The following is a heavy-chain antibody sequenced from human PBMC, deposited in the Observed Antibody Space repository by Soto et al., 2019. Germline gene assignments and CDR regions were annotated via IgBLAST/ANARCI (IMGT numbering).Heavy chain of an antibody. Sequence: QVQLQQWGAGLLKPSETLSLTCAVYGGSFSGYSWTWIRQPPGTGLEWIGEINHSGSTNYNPSLKRRVTISVDTSKNQFSLKLTSVTAADTAVYYCARYKITGLFDYWGQGTLVTVSS. CDR3: ARYKITGLFDY. J-gene: IGHJ4*02. D-gene: IGHD2-8*02. V-gene: IGHV4-34*01. CDR1: GGSFSGYS. CDR2: INHSGST.